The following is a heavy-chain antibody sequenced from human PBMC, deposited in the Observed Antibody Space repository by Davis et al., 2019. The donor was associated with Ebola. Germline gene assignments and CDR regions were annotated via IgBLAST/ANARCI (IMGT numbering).Heavy chain of an antibody. CDR1: GFTFSSYG. D-gene: IGHD5-18*01. Sequence: GESLKISCAASGFTFSSYGMHWVRQAPGKGLEWVGRIKSKTDGGTTDYAAPVKGRFTISRDDSKNTLYLQMNSLKTEDTAVYYCTTVGGYSYGRVDYWGQGTLVTVSS. CDR3: TTVGGYSYGRVDY. V-gene: IGHV3-15*07. J-gene: IGHJ4*02. CDR2: IKSKTDGGTT.